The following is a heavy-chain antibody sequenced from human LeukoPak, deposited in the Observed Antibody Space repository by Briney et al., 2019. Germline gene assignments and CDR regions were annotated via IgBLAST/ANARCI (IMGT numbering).Heavy chain of an antibody. D-gene: IGHD6-6*01. CDR1: GGSISSGGYY. CDR3: ARGRSSSFGLFY. V-gene: IGHV4-30-2*01. CDR2: IYHSGST. J-gene: IGHJ4*02. Sequence: SQTLSLTCTVSGGSISSGGYYWSWIRQPPGKGLEWIGFIYHSGSTYYNPSLKSRVTISVDRSKNQFSLKLSSVTAADTAVYYCARGRSSSFGLFYWGQGTLVTVSS.